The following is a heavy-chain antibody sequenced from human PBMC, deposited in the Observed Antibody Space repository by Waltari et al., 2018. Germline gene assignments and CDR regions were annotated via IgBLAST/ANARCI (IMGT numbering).Heavy chain of an antibody. CDR1: GDAISSGLY. V-gene: IGHV4-38-2*01. J-gene: IGHJ6*03. D-gene: IGHD1-26*01. CDR2: VYQTGTS. Sequence: QVRLRESGPGLVKSSETLTLTCEVSGDAISSGLYWAWIRQSPGKGPEWIGSVYQTGTSFYNPSLKDRVTMSVDTSKKLFSLSLSSVTAADTAVYYCARATCSHGGCSMYYFYYYMDVWGKGITVTVSS. CDR3: ARATCSHGGCSMYYFYYYMDV.